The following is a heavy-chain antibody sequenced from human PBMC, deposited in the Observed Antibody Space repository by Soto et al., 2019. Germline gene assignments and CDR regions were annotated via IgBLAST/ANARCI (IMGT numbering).Heavy chain of an antibody. CDR2: ISGSGGIT. D-gene: IGHD4-17*01. Sequence: AGSLGLSCAASGFTFNNSAMSWVRKAPRKGLEWVSGISGSGGITYYADSVKGRFTISRDNSKNTLYLQMNSLRAEDTAVYYCAKNDSGDYARGFDYWGQGTLVTVSS. V-gene: IGHV3-23*01. CDR1: GFTFNNSA. CDR3: AKNDSGDYARGFDY. J-gene: IGHJ4*02.